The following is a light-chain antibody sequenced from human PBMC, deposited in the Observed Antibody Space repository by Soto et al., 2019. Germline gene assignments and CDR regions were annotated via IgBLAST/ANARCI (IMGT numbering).Light chain of an antibody. Sequence: DIVMIQSPLSLPVTPGEPASISCRSSQSLLHSRGYSYLDWYLQKPGQSPQLLIYDASNRATGIPARFSGSGSGTDFTLTISSLEPEDFAVYYCQQRSNWPPITFGQGTRLEIK. CDR3: QQRSNWPPIT. J-gene: IGKJ5*01. CDR1: QSLLHSRGYSY. CDR2: DAS. V-gene: IGKV2-28*01.